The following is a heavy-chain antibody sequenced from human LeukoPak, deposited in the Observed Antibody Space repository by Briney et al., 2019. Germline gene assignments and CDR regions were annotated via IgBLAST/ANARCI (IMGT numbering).Heavy chain of an antibody. CDR3: AKSKLVADPGNDY. V-gene: IGHV3-23*01. J-gene: IGHJ4*02. CDR1: GFTFGSYA. Sequence: PGGSLRLSCAASGFTFGSYAMSWVRQAPGKGLEWVSAISGSGGSTYYADSVKGRFTISRDNSKKTLYLQMNSLRAEDTAVYYCAKSKLVADPGNDYWGQGTLVTVSS. CDR2: ISGSGGST. D-gene: IGHD5-12*01.